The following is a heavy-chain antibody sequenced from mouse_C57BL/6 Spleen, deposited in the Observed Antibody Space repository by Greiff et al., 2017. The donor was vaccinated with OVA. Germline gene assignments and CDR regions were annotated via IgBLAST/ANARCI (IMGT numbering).Heavy chain of an antibody. CDR1: GYAFSSSG. Sequence: QVQLQQSGPELVKPGASVKISCKASGYAFSSSGMNWVKQRPGKGLEWIGRIYPGDGDTNYNGKFKGKATLTADKASSTAYMQLRSLTSEDSAVYFCARWLPAMDYWGQGTSVTVSS. D-gene: IGHD2-2*01. J-gene: IGHJ4*01. V-gene: IGHV1-82*01. CDR2: IYPGDGDT. CDR3: ARWLPAMDY.